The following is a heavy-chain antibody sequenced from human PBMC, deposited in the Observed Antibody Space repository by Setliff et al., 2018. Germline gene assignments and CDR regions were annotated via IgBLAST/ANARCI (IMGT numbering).Heavy chain of an antibody. CDR3: ARYRNYFDSSGQTQYYFDY. Sequence: PSETLSLTCSASGDSINPYYWTWIRQPPGKGLEWIGFIYYSGATTYNPSLKSRVTISVDTSKNQFSLNLNSVTAADTAVYYCARYRNYFDSSGQTQYYFDYWG. CDR1: GDSINPYY. CDR2: IYYSGAT. V-gene: IGHV4-59*01. D-gene: IGHD3-22*01. J-gene: IGHJ4*01.